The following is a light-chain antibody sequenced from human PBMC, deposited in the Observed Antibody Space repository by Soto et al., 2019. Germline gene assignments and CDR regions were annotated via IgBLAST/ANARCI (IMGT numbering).Light chain of an antibody. Sequence: QSALTQPASVSGSPGQSITISCTGTSSDVGGYNYVSWYQQHPGKAPKLMIYDVSNRPSGVSNRFSGSKSGNTASLTISGLQAEDDADYYCSSYSSSHVVFGGGTQLTVL. CDR1: SSDVGGYNY. CDR3: SSYSSSHVV. V-gene: IGLV2-14*01. J-gene: IGLJ2*01. CDR2: DVS.